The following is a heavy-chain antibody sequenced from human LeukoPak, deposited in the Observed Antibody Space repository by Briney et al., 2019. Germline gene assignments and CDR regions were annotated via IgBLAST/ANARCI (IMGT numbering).Heavy chain of an antibody. CDR2: VRTKGNGYAT. V-gene: IGHV3-73*01. CDR1: GFTFSGSA. Sequence: GGSLRLSCAASGFTFSGSAIHWVRQASGKGLEWVGRVRTKGNGYATQYAAPVKGRFTISRDDSKNTAYLQMDSLKTEDTAVYFCSSYDNSGYYYRNYWGQGTLVTVSS. D-gene: IGHD3-22*01. J-gene: IGHJ4*02. CDR3: SSYDNSGYYYRNY.